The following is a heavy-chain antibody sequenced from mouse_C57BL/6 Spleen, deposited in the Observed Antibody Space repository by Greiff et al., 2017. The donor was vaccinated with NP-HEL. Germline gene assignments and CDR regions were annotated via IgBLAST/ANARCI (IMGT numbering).Heavy chain of an antibody. Sequence: QVQLQQSGAELVKPGASVKISCKASGCAFSSYWMNWVKQRPGKGLEWIGQIYPGDGDTNYNGKFKGTATLTADKSSSTAYMQLSSLTSEDSAVYFCATNWDVAMDYWGQGTSVTVSS. V-gene: IGHV1-80*01. CDR2: IYPGDGDT. CDR3: ATNWDVAMDY. CDR1: GCAFSSYW. D-gene: IGHD4-1*01. J-gene: IGHJ4*01.